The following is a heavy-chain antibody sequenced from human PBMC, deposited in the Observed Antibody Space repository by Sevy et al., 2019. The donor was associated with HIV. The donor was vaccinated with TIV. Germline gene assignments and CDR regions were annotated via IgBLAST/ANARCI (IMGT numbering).Heavy chain of an antibody. D-gene: IGHD3-16*01. J-gene: IGHJ4*02. Sequence: GGSLRLSCAASGFTFSANWMNWVRQAPGKGLEWVANIKEDGSDKHYVDSVEGRFTISRDNAKKLLFLQMNSMRVEATVVYYCADGTFGRLESWGQGTLVTVSS. V-gene: IGHV3-7*01. CDR2: IKEDGSDK. CDR1: GFTFSANW. CDR3: ADGTFGRLES.